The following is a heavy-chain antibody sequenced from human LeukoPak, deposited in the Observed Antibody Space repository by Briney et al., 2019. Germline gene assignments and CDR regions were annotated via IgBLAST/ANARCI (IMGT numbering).Heavy chain of an antibody. CDR1: GGSFSGYY. Sequence: PSETLSLTCAVYGGSFSGYYWSWIRQPPGKGLEWIGEINHSGSTNYNPSLKSRVTISVDTSKNQFSLKLSSVTAADTAVYYCAILWGSSGDYFDYWGQGTLVTVSS. V-gene: IGHV4-34*01. J-gene: IGHJ4*02. CDR3: AILWGSSGDYFDY. D-gene: IGHD7-27*01. CDR2: INHSGST.